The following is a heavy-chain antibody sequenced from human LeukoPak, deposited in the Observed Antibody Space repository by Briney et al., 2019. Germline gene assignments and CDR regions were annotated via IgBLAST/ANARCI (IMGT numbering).Heavy chain of an antibody. Sequence: GGSLRLSCAGAGFTFSSYWMRWVRQAPGKRLESVANMKPDGNEKYYVDSVKSRFTISRDNANNSLYLQMNSLRAEDTAVYYCARSGAGSDYWGQGTLVTVSS. V-gene: IGHV3-7*01. D-gene: IGHD1-14*01. CDR3: ARSGAGSDY. CDR2: MKPDGNEK. J-gene: IGHJ4*02. CDR1: GFTFSSYW.